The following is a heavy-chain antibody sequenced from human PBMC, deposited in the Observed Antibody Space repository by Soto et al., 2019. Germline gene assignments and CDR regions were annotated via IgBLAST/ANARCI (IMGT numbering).Heavy chain of an antibody. J-gene: IGHJ6*02. D-gene: IGHD3-10*01. CDR3: VRPLSSGRNYGKDV. CDR2: IYYNGTT. Sequence: VRLVESGGGLIQPGGSLRLSCAASGLTVGDNYMSWVRQAPGMGLAWVSAIYYNGTTYYADSVKGRFTISRDTSKNTLSLQMDSLRVEDTAVYYCVRPLSSGRNYGKDVWGQGTTVTVSS. V-gene: IGHV3-53*01. CDR1: GLTVGDNY.